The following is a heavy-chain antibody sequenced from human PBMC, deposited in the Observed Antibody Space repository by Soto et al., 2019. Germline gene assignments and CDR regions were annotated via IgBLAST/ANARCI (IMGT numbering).Heavy chain of an antibody. D-gene: IGHD3-22*01. J-gene: IGHJ4*02. CDR2: INSDGSST. CDR3: AVSSSGYFHYFDY. V-gene: IGHV3-74*01. CDR1: GFTFSSYW. Sequence: GSLRLSCAASGFTFSSYWMHWVRQAPGKGLVWVSRINSDGSSTSYADSVKGRFTISRDNAKNTLYLQMNSLRAEDTAVYYCAVSSSGYFHYFDYWGQGTLVTVSS.